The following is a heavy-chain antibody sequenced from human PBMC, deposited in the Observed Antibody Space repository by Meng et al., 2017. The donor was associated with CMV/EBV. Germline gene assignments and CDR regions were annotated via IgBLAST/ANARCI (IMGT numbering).Heavy chain of an antibody. J-gene: IGHJ6*02. CDR2: IIPILGIA. D-gene: IGHD4-11*01. V-gene: IGHV1-69*02. CDR3: ARGGTTVTSRRNERTSFYYYYGMDV. Sequence: SVKVSCKASGGTFSSYTISWVRQAPGQGLEWMGRIIPILGIANYAQKFQGRVTITADKSTSTAYMELSSLRSEDTAVYYCARGGTTVTSRRNERTSFYYYYGMDVWGQGTTVTVSS. CDR1: GGTFSSYT.